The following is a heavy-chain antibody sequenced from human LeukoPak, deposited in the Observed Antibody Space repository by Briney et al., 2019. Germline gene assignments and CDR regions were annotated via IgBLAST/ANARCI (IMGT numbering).Heavy chain of an antibody. CDR1: GFTFSSYA. J-gene: IGHJ4*02. V-gene: IGHV3-21*01. CDR3: ARGRSNSSSKGRGLYYFNY. Sequence: GGSLRLSCAASGFTFSSYAMSWVRQAPGKGLEWVSSISSSSSYIYYADSVKGRFTISRDNAKNSLYLQMNSLRAEDTAVYYCARGRSNSSSKGRGLYYFNYWGQGTLVTVSS. CDR2: ISSSSSYI. D-gene: IGHD2-2*01.